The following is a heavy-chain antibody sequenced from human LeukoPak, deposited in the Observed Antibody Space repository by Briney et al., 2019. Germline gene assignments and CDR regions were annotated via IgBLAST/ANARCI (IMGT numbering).Heavy chain of an antibody. CDR3: VRIYYGPDY. CDR1: GYIFIHHY. J-gene: IGHJ4*02. D-gene: IGHD3-3*01. V-gene: IGHV1-2*02. Sequence: GASVKVSCKASGYIFIHHYIHWVRQAPGQGLEWMGWINPNNGVTSFAQRFQGRVTVTGDTSISTSYMELSNLRSDDTAIYYCVRIYYGPDYWGQGTLVTVSS. CDR2: INPNNGVT.